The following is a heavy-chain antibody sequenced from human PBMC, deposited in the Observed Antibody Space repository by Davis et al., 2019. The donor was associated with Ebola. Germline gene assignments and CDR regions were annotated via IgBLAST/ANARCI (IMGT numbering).Heavy chain of an antibody. J-gene: IGHJ4*02. CDR3: TTARGGSSPHLEY. Sequence: GESLKISCAASGFTFSTAWMSWVRQAPGKGLEWVGRIKRNTDGGPTDFAAPVKGRFTISRDDSKSTLKTEDTALYYCTTARGGSSPHLEYWGQGTLVTVSS. CDR2: IKRNTDGGPT. V-gene: IGHV3-15*01. D-gene: IGHD2-2*01. CDR1: GFTFSTAW.